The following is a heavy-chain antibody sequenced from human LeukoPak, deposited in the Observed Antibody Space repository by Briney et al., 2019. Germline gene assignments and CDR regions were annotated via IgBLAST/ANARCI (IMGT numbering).Heavy chain of an antibody. CDR3: ATVAAFETGYPFGY. Sequence: GGSLRLSCATSGFRFSEAWMTWVRQAPGKGLEWVSAISGSGDSTYFADSVKGRFTISRDNAKNSLYLQMNSLRAEDTAVYYCATVAAFETGYPFGYWGQGTLVTVSS. J-gene: IGHJ4*02. CDR2: ISGSGDST. CDR1: GFRFSEAW. V-gene: IGHV3-21*01. D-gene: IGHD3-9*01.